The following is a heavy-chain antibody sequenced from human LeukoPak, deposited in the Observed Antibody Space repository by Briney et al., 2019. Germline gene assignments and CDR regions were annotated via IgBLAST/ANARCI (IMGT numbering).Heavy chain of an antibody. CDR1: GFTFSSHW. CDR2: IKRDGSER. V-gene: IGHV3-7*05. J-gene: IGHJ4*02. D-gene: IGHD3-10*01. CDR3: ASNYYGSGSLDY. Sequence: GGSLGLSCAASGFTFSSHWMSWVRQVPGKGLEWVANIKRDGSERHYLDSVKGRFTISRDNAKNSLYLQMNSLRAEDTAVYYCASNYYGSGSLDYWGQGNLVTVSS.